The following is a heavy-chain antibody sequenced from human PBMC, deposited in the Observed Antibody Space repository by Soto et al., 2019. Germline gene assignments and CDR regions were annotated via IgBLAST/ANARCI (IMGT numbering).Heavy chain of an antibody. D-gene: IGHD3-22*01. CDR2: TIPMFGTT. J-gene: IGHJ6*02. Sequence: QVQLVQSGAEVKKPESSVRVSCKASGGTFNNYAITWVRQAPGQGLEWMGGTIPMFGTTNYAKKFQGRVTITADESTNTAYMELSSLRSEDTAVYYCTRCGIRYHSIGFYLGIDGMDVWGQGTTVIVSS. V-gene: IGHV1-69*12. CDR1: GGTFNNYA. CDR3: TRCGIRYHSIGFYLGIDGMDV.